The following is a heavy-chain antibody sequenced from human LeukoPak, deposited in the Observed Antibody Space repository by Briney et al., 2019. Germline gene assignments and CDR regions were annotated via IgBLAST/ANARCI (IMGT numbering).Heavy chain of an antibody. CDR2: ISSSSSYI. J-gene: IGHJ4*02. D-gene: IGHD3-3*01. V-gene: IGHV3-21*01. CDR1: GFTFSSYS. Sequence: KPGGSLRLSCAASGFTFSSYSMNWVRQAPGKGLEWVSSISSSSSYIYYADSVKGRFTISRDNAKNSLYLQMNSLRAEDTAVYYCARGGNYDFWSGYMNYFDYWGQGTLVTVSS. CDR3: ARGGNYDFWSGYMNYFDY.